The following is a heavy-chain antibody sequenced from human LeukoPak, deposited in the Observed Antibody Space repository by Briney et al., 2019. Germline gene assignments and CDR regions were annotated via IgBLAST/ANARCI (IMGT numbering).Heavy chain of an antibody. J-gene: IGHJ4*02. CDR1: GFTFSTYG. Sequence: GGSLRLSCAASGFTFSTYGMHWVRRAPGKGLEWVAFTRYDGNIKYYADSVKGRFTISRDNAKNSLYLQMNSLRVEDTAVYYCARCTTGRTFGSLREIKRSREIDYWGQGTLVTVSS. D-gene: IGHD1-1*01. CDR2: TRYDGNIK. CDR3: ARCTTGRTFGSLREIKRSREIDY. V-gene: IGHV3-30*02.